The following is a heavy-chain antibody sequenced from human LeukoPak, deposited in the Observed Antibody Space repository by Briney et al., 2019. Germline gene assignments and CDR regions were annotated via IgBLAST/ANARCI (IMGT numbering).Heavy chain of an antibody. V-gene: IGHV3-48*03. D-gene: IGHD2-2*03. CDR1: GFTFSSYE. J-gene: IGHJ6*03. Sequence: PGGSPRLSCAASGFTFSSYEMNWVRQAPGKGLEWVSYISSSGSTIYYADSVKGRFTISRDNAKNSLYLQMNSLRAEDTAVYYCARVEIVVVPAAISYYYYYYMDVWGKGTTVTVSS. CDR3: ARVEIVVVPAAISYYYYYYMDV. CDR2: ISSSGSTI.